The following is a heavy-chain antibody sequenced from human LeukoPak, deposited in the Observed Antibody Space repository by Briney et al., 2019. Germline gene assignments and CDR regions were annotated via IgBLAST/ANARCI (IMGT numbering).Heavy chain of an antibody. D-gene: IGHD6-13*01. J-gene: IGHJ4*02. V-gene: IGHV3-30*03. CDR1: GFTFSSYG. CDR3: ARGQGPAAAIDY. CDR2: ISYDGSNK. Sequence: GRSLRLSCAASGFTFSSYGMHWVRQAPGKGLEWVAVISYDGSNKYYADSVKGRFTISRDNSKNTLFLQMNNLRAEDTAVYSCARGQGPAAAIDYWGQGTLVTVSS.